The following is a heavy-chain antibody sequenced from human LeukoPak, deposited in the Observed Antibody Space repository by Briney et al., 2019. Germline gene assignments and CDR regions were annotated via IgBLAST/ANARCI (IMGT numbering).Heavy chain of an antibody. V-gene: IGHV3-30-3*01. CDR1: GFTFSSYA. J-gene: IGHJ2*01. CDR3: ARAPIFQSPGGWYFDL. Sequence: PGRSLRLSCAASGFTFSSYAMHWVRQAPGKGLEWVAVISYDGSNKYYADSVKGRFTISRDNSKNTLYLQMNSLRAEDTAVYYCARAPIFQSPGGWYFDLWGRGTLVTVSS. D-gene: IGHD3-9*01. CDR2: ISYDGSNK.